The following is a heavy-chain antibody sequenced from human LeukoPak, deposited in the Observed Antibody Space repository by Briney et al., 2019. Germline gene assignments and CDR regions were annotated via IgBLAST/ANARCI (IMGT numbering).Heavy chain of an antibody. CDR3: AKGSGGYSCVKYYFDY. CDR2: ISWNSGSI. V-gene: IGHV3-9*03. J-gene: IGHJ4*02. Sequence: PGRSLRLSCAASGFTFDDYAMHWVRQAPGKGLEWVSGISWNSGSIGYADSVKGRFTISRDNAKNSLYLQMNSLRAEDMALYYCAKGSGGYSCVKYYFDYWGQGTLVTVSS. D-gene: IGHD5-18*01. CDR1: GFTFDDYA.